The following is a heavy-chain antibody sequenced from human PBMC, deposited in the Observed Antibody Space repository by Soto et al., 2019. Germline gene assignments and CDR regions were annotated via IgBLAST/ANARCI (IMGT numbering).Heavy chain of an antibody. CDR1: GYTFTSYY. J-gene: IGHJ5*02. CDR3: ARDSPLSITGTTWWFDP. D-gene: IGHD1-7*01. Sequence: QVQLVQSGAEVKKPGASVKVSCKASGYTFTSYYMHWVRQAPGQGLEWMGIINPSGGSTSYAQKFQGRVTMTRDTSTSTVYMELSSLRSEDTAVYYCARDSPLSITGTTWWFDPWGQGTLVTVSS. V-gene: IGHV1-46*01. CDR2: INPSGGST.